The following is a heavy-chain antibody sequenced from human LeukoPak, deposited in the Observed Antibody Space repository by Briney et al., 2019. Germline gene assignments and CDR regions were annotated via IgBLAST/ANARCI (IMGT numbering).Heavy chain of an antibody. CDR1: GYTFTSYG. CDR3: ARGAATYYDFRSGYSLSSDY. D-gene: IGHD3-3*01. V-gene: IGHV1-18*01. J-gene: IGHJ4*02. Sequence: ASVKVSCKASGYTFTSYGISWVRQAPGQGLEWMGWISAYNGNTNYAQKLQGRVTMTTDTSTSTAYMELRSLRSDDTAVYYCARGAATYYDFRSGYSLSSDYWGQGTLVTVSS. CDR2: ISAYNGNT.